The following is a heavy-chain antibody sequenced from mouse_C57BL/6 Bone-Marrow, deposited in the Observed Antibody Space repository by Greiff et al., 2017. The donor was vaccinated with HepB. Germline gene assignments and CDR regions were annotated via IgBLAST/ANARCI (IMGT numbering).Heavy chain of an antibody. CDR2: ISSGGDYI. J-gene: IGHJ3*01. D-gene: IGHD2-10*01. CDR1: GFTFSSYA. V-gene: IGHV5-9-1*02. Sequence: EVQRVESGEGLVKPGGSLKLSCAASGFTFSSYAMSWVRQTPEKRLEWVAYISSGGDYIYYADTVKGRFTISRDNARNTLYLQMSSLKSEDTAMYYCTRDRPYHSFAYWGQGTLVTVSA. CDR3: TRDRPYHSFAY.